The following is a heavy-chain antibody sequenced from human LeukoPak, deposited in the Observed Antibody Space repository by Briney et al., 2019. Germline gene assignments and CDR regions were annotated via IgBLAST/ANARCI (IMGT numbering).Heavy chain of an antibody. CDR2: VNHSGYT. V-gene: IGHV4-34*01. CDR3: ARQLYGSDY. CDR1: GVSFSTYY. Sequence: PSETLSLTCDVSGVSFSTYYWSWIRQSPEKGLEWIGEVNHSGYTNLNPSLKSRVTISVDTSKNQFSPKLSSLTAADTAVYYCARQLYGSDYWGQGTLVTVSS. D-gene: IGHD4-17*01. J-gene: IGHJ4*02.